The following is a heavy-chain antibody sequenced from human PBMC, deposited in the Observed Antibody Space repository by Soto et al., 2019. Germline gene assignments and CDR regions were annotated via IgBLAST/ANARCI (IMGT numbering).Heavy chain of an antibody. Sequence: GASVKVSCKASGGTFSSYAISWVRQAPGQGLEWMGWINPNSGGTNYAQKFQGWVTMTRDTSISTAYMELSRLRSDDTAVYYCARFDDSSGSQDAFDIWGQGTMVTVSS. CDR1: GGTFSSYA. CDR2: INPNSGGT. V-gene: IGHV1-2*04. CDR3: ARFDDSSGSQDAFDI. J-gene: IGHJ3*02. D-gene: IGHD3-22*01.